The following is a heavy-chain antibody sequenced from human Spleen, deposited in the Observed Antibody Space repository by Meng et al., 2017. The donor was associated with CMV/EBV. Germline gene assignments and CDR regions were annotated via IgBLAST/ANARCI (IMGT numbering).Heavy chain of an antibody. CDR3: AALGDYGGNGYYYGMDV. V-gene: IGHV4-59*01. D-gene: IGHD4-23*01. CDR2: IYYSGST. J-gene: IGHJ6*02. CDR1: GGSISSYY. Sequence: SETLSLTCTVSGGSISSYYWSWIRQPPGKGLEWIGYIYYSGSTNYNPSLKSRVTISVDTSKNQFSLKLSSVTAADTALYYCAALGDYGGNGYYYGMDVWGQGTTVTVSS.